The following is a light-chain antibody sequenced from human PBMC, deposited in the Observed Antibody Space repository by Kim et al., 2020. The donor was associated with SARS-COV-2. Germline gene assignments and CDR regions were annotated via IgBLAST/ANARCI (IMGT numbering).Light chain of an antibody. J-gene: IGLJ3*02. CDR2: EVT. CDR1: SSDIGSYNL. CDR3: SSYTSRTTWV. Sequence: GQSVTISCNGTSSDIGSYNLVSWYQQPPGTAPKLVIYEVTYRPSGVPDRFSGSKSGNTASLTISGLQAEDEADYYCSSYTSRTTWVFGGGTKLTVL. V-gene: IGLV2-18*02.